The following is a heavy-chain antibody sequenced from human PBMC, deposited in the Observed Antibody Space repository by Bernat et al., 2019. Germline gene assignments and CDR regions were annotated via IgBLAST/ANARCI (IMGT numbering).Heavy chain of an antibody. CDR3: ARDLVVAATDTYWYFDL. CDR1: GYTFTNYA. D-gene: IGHD2-15*01. CDR2: ISAGNGKT. J-gene: IGHJ2*01. V-gene: IGHV1-3*01. Sequence: QVQLVQSGTEVKKPGASVKVSCKASGYTFTNYAMHWVRQAPGQGLEWMGWISAGNGKTKYSQKFQGRVTITRDTSASTAYMELSSLRSEDTAVYYWARDLVVAATDTYWYFDLWGRGTLVTVSS.